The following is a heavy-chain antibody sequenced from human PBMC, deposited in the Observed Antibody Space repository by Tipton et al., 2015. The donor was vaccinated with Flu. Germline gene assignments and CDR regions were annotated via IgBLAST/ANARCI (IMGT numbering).Heavy chain of an antibody. J-gene: IGHJ4*02. CDR3: TGGFYQGILDY. CDR1: GFSFSHYE. CDR2: ISSSGSTI. D-gene: IGHD2-2*01. V-gene: IGHV3-48*03. Sequence: SLRLSCAASGFSFSHYEMHWVRQAPGKGLEWLSYISSSGSTIYYADSVKGRFTISKDNAKNSLFLQMNSLRGDDTATYYCTGGFYQGILDYWGQGALVTFSS.